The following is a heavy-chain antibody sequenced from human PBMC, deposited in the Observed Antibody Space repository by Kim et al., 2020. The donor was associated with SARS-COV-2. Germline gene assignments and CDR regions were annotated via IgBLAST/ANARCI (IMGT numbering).Heavy chain of an antibody. V-gene: IGHV5-51*01. Sequence: GESLKISCKGSGYRFTNYWIGWVRQMPGKGLEWMGIIYPGDSDTRYSPSFQGQVTISADKSISTAYLQWSSLKASDTAMYYCARHLRAYCGGDCYTDAFDMWGQGTRVTVSS. CDR3: ARHLRAYCGGDCYTDAFDM. CDR2: IYPGDSDT. J-gene: IGHJ3*02. CDR1: GYRFTNYW. D-gene: IGHD2-21*02.